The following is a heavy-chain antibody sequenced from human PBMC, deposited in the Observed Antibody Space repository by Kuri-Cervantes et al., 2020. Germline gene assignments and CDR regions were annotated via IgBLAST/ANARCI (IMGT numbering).Heavy chain of an antibody. CDR1: GFTFDDYA. V-gene: IGHV3-9*01. CDR2: ISWNSGSI. CDR3: ARDAGTVTKNYYYYYGMDV. Sequence: SLKISCAASGFTFDDYAMHWVRQAPGKGLEWVSGISWNSGSIGYADSVKGRFTISRDNAKNSLYLQMNSLGAEDTAVYYCARDAGTVTKNYYYYYGMDVWGQGTTVTVSS. D-gene: IGHD4-17*01. J-gene: IGHJ6*02.